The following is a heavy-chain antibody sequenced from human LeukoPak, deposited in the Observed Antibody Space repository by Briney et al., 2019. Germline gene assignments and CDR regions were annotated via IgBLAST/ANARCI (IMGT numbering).Heavy chain of an antibody. J-gene: IGHJ5*02. CDR2: IYYSGST. D-gene: IGHD4-17*01. CDR3: ARGVYGDYGDWGGWDSNWFDP. Sequence: SETLSLTCTVSGGSISSYYWSWIRQPPGKGLEWIGYIYYSGSTNCNPSLKSRVTISVDTSKNQFSLKLSPVTAADTAGYYCARGVYGDYGDWGGWDSNWFDPWGQGTLVTVSS. V-gene: IGHV4-59*01. CDR1: GGSISSYY.